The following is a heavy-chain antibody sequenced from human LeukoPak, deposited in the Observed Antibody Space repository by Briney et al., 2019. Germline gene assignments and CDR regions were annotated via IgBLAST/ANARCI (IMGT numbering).Heavy chain of an antibody. CDR1: GGSISSGDYY. Sequence: PSETLSLTCTVSGGSISSGDYYWSWIRQPPGKGLEWIGCIYYSGSTYYNPSLKSRVTISVDTSKNQFSLKLSSVTAADTAVYYCARGVLLWLGGLDVWGQGTTVTVSS. CDR3: ARGVLLWLGGLDV. D-gene: IGHD3-10*01. J-gene: IGHJ6*02. V-gene: IGHV4-30-4*01. CDR2: IYYSGST.